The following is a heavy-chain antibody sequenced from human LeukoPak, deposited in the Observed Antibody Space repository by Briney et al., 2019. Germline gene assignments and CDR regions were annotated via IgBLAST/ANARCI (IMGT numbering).Heavy chain of an antibody. CDR2: IIPIFGNA. V-gene: IGHV1-69*06. CDR1: GGTFSSYA. J-gene: IGHJ5*02. CDR3: ARGTHYDILTGYYNLRWFDP. D-gene: IGHD3-9*01. Sequence: SVKVSCKASGGTFSSYAISWVQQAPGQGLEWMGGIIPIFGNANYAQKFQGRVTITADKSTSTAYMELSSLRPEYTAVYYCARGTHYDILTGYYNLRWFDPWGQGTLVTVSS.